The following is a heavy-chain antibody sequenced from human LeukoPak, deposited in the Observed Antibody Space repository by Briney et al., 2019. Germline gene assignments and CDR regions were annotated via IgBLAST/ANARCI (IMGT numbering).Heavy chain of an antibody. D-gene: IGHD5-12*01. CDR3: AKDLGRGYSGYDSYY. J-gene: IGHJ4*02. CDR1: GFTFSSYA. Sequence: PGGSLRLSCEASGFTFSSYAMSWVRQAPGKGLEWVSAISGSGGSTYYADSVKGRFTISRDNSKNTLYLQMNSLRAEDTAVYYCAKDLGRGYSGYDSYYWGQGTLVTVSS. V-gene: IGHV3-23*01. CDR2: ISGSGGST.